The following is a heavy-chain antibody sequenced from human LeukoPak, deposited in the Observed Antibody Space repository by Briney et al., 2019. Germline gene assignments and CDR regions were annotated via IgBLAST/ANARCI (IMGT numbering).Heavy chain of an antibody. J-gene: IGHJ4*02. V-gene: IGHV4-31*03. CDR2: IFYRGNT. CDR1: GDSITSGGYY. D-gene: IGHD4-23*01. Sequence: SQTLSLTCIVSGDSITSGGYYWSWIRQHPGKGLEWIGFIFYRGNTFYNPSLKSRVTMSVDTSKNQFSLKLSSVTAADTAVYYCARDRRGGNFFDYWGQGTLVSVSS. CDR3: ARDRRGGNFFDY.